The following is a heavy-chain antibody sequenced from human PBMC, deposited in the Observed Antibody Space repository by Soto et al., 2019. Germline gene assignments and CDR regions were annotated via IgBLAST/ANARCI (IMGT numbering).Heavy chain of an antibody. CDR1: GFSFSDYA. D-gene: IGHD4-17*01. V-gene: IGHV3-23*01. J-gene: IGHJ6*03. CDR2: ISGSGTTT. CDR3: AKQNGYGEDVDAYYYFLDV. Sequence: EVQLLESGGGLVQPGGSLRLSCAASGFSFSDYAMNWVRQAPGTGLERVSAISGSGTTTYYADSVKGRFAISRHNSKNALFLQMNSLRAGDTAVYNCAKQNGYGEDVDAYYYFLDVCGTGTTVTVCS.